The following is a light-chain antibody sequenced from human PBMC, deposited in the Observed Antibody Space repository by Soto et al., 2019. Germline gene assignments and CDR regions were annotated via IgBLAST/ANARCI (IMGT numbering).Light chain of an antibody. J-gene: IGKJ4*01. CDR2: GAS. Sequence: DIVMTQSPATLSVAPGERVTFSCRASQGVSRKLAWYQHKPGQAPRLLISGASTGATGIPARFSGSGSGTEFTLTISSLQSEDRAIYYCQQYHTWPITVGGGTKVDIK. CDR1: QGVSRK. V-gene: IGKV3-15*01. CDR3: QQYHTWPIT.